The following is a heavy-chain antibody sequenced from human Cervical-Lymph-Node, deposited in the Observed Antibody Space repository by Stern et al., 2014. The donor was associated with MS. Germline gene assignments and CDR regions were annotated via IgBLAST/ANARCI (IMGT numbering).Heavy chain of an antibody. J-gene: IGHJ4*02. CDR1: AYTFTNFW. V-gene: IGHV5-51*03. Sequence: VQLGESGAEVKKPGESLKISCQGSAYTFTNFWIAWVRQVPGKGLEWMGFRHPRDSGLAYSPSSQAPVTISVAKSISTAYLQWSSLKPSDTAMYCCARFHSNSGLDFWGQGTLVTVSS. CDR2: RHPRDSGL. D-gene: IGHD6-6*01. CDR3: ARFHSNSGLDF.